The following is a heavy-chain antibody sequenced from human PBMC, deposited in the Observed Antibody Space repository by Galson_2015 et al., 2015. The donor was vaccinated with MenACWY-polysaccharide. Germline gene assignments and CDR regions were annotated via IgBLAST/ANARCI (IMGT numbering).Heavy chain of an antibody. J-gene: IGHJ6*02. CDR3: ARFPKTVTARPLYGLDV. D-gene: IGHD6-6*01. V-gene: IGHV3-11*01. Sequence: SLRLSCAASGFTFTDYYMSWIRQAPGKGLEWVSYISHSGETAYLADSVKGRFTISRDNAKNSLSLQLSSLRAEDTAVYFCARFPKTVTARPLYGLDVWG. CDR1: GFTFTDYY. CDR2: ISHSGETA.